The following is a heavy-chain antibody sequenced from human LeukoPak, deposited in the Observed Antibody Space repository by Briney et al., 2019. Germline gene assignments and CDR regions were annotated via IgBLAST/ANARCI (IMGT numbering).Heavy chain of an antibody. J-gene: IGHJ4*02. Sequence: GGSLSLSCAASGFIFSDYYMGWVRQAPGKGLEWVSYISNKGSSSTTYYADSVKGRFTISRDDAQNSLYLQMNSLRADDTAVYYCAKDILAAGLFFDYWGQGILVTVSS. CDR2: ISNKGSSSTT. D-gene: IGHD6-13*01. CDR1: GFIFSDYY. CDR3: AKDILAAGLFFDY. V-gene: IGHV3-11*01.